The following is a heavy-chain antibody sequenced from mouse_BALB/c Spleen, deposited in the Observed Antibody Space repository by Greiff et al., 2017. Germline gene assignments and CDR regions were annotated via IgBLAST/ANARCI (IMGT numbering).Heavy chain of an antibody. D-gene: IGHD1-2*01. V-gene: IGHV5-4*02. J-gene: IGHJ3*01. Sequence: EVQVVESGGGLVKPGGSLKLSCAASGFTFSDYYMYWVRQTPEKRLEWVATISDGGSYTYYPDSVKGRFTISRDNAKNNLYLQMSSLKSEDTAMYYCARDGDYGAWFAYWGQGTLVTVSA. CDR2: ISDGGSYT. CDR3: ARDGDYGAWFAY. CDR1: GFTFSDYY.